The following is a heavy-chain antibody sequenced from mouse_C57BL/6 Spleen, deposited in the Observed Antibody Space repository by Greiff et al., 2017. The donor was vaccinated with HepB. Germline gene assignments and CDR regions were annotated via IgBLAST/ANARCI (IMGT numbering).Heavy chain of an antibody. V-gene: IGHV1-26*01. J-gene: IGHJ2*01. Sequence: VQLQQSGPELVKPGASVKISCKASGYTFTDYYMNWVKQSHGKSLEWIGDINPNNGGTSYNQKFKGKATLTVDKSSSPAYMELRSLTSEDSAVYYCARGVYDGLYYFDYWGQGTTLTVSS. CDR3: ARGVYDGLYYFDY. CDR2: INPNNGGT. CDR1: GYTFTDYY. D-gene: IGHD2-3*01.